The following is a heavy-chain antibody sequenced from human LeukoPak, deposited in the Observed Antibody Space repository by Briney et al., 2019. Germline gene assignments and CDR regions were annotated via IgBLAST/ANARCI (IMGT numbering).Heavy chain of an antibody. Sequence: GGSLRLSCAASGFTFSSYWMHWVRQAPGTGLVWVARIKTDGSYSEYADSVKGRFTISRDNAKNTLSLQMNSLRAEDTAVYYCAREGVPGGLNWGQGSLVTVSS. CDR3: AREGVPGGLN. D-gene: IGHD2-8*02. CDR1: GFTFSSYW. CDR2: IKTDGSYS. J-gene: IGHJ4*02. V-gene: IGHV3-74*03.